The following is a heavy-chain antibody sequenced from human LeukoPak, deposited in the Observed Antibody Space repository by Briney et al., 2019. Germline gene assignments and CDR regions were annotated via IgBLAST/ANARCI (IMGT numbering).Heavy chain of an antibody. Sequence: SETLSLTCAVSGGSISSSNWWSWVRQPPGKGLEWIGEIYHSGSTNYNPSLKSRVTISVDKSKNQFSLKLSSVTAADTAVYYCARHNNGYSSSWYYLGYWGQGTLVTVSS. D-gene: IGHD6-13*01. V-gene: IGHV4-4*02. J-gene: IGHJ4*02. CDR1: GGSISSSNW. CDR3: ARHNNGYSSSWYYLGY. CDR2: IYHSGST.